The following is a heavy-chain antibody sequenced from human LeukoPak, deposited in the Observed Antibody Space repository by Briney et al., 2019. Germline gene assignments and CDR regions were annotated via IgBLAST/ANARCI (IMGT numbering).Heavy chain of an antibody. Sequence: GSSVKVSCKASGGTFSSYAISWVRQAPGQGLEWMGRIIPILGIANYAQKFQGRVTITADKSTSTAYMELSSLRSEDTAVYYCARDGRVTTMSVNDYWGQGTLVTVSS. CDR3: ARDGRVTTMSVNDY. CDR1: GGTFSSYA. D-gene: IGHD4-4*01. CDR2: IIPILGIA. J-gene: IGHJ4*02. V-gene: IGHV1-69*04.